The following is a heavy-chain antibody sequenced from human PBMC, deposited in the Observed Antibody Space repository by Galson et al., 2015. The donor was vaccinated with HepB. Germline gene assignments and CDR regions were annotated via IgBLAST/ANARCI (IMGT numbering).Heavy chain of an antibody. CDR2: IRGTDGST. J-gene: IGHJ4*02. D-gene: IGHD3-10*01. CDR1: GFTFSRYV. V-gene: IGHV3-23*01. Sequence: SLRLSCAASGFTFSRYVMSWVRQAPGMGLEWVSSIRGTDGSTYFADSVKGRFTISRDNSKNTLSLQMNSLRVEDTATYYCAKDPHLVWFGELNFDYWGQGTLVTVSS. CDR3: AKDPHLVWFGELNFDY.